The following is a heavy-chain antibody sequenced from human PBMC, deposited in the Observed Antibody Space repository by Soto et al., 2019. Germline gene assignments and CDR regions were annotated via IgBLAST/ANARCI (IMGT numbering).Heavy chain of an antibody. J-gene: IGHJ4*02. CDR1: GGSISSGDYY. D-gene: IGHD3-10*01. Sequence: SETLSLTCTVSGGSISSGDYYWSWIRQPPGKGLEWIGYIYYSGSTYYNPSLKSRVTISVDTSKNQFSLKLSSVTAADTAVYYCARRWQLGEFDYWGQGTLVTVSS. V-gene: IGHV4-30-4*01. CDR3: ARRWQLGEFDY. CDR2: IYYSGST.